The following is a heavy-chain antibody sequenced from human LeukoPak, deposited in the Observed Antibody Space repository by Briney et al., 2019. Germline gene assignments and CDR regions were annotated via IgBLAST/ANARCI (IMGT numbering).Heavy chain of an antibody. CDR2: INHSGST. Sequence: SETLSLTCTVSGGSISGYYWSWIRQPPGKGLEWIGEINHSGSTNYNPSLKSRVTISVDTSKNQFSLKLSSVTAADTAVYYCARTIVVVPAAIGAYYYYGMDVWGQGTTVTVSS. J-gene: IGHJ6*02. CDR3: ARTIVVVPAAIGAYYYYGMDV. CDR1: GGSISGYY. D-gene: IGHD2-2*02. V-gene: IGHV4-34*01.